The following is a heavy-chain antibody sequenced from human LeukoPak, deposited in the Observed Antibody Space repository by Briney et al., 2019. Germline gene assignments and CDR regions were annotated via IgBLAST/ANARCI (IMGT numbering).Heavy chain of an antibody. V-gene: IGHV3-30-3*01. J-gene: IGHJ4*02. Sequence: PGGSLRLSCAASGFTFSSYAMHWVRQAPGKGLEWVAVISYDGSNKYYADSVKGRFTISRDNSKNTLYLQMNSLRAEDTAVYYCARDSESWTETGPRFDYWGQGTLVTVSS. CDR3: ARDSESWTETGPRFDY. CDR1: GFTFSSYA. D-gene: IGHD3-9*01. CDR2: ISYDGSNK.